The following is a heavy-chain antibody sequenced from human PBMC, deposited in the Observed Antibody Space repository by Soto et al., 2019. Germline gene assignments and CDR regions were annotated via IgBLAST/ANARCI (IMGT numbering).Heavy chain of an antibody. CDR2: ISGSGGST. D-gene: IGHD3-10*01. V-gene: IGHV3-23*01. J-gene: IGHJ4*02. CDR1: GFTFSSYA. CDR3: AKDSTMVRGGFIY. Sequence: LRLSCAASGFTFSSYAMSWVRQAPGKGLEWVSAISGSGGSTYYADSVKGRFTISRDNSKNTLYLQMNSLRAEDTAVYYCAKDSTMVRGGFIYWGQGTLVTVSS.